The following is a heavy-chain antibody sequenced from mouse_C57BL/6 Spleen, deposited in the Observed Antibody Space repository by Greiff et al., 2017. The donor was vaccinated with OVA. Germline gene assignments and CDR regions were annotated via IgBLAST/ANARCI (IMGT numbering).Heavy chain of an antibody. CDR2: ISDGGSYT. Sequence: EVMLVESGGGLVKPGGSLKLSCAASGFTFSSYAMSWVRQTPEKRLEWVATISDGGSYTYYPDNVKGRFTISRDNAKNNLYLQMSHLKSEDTAMYYCARDLYGSSTPFAYWGQGTLVTVSA. V-gene: IGHV5-4*01. CDR3: ARDLYGSSTPFAY. D-gene: IGHD1-1*01. CDR1: GFTFSSYA. J-gene: IGHJ3*01.